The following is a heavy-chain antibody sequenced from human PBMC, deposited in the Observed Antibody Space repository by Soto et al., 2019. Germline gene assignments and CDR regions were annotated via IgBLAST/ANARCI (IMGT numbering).Heavy chain of an antibody. CDR1: GYSFSTYW. D-gene: IGHD5-12*01. V-gene: IGHV5-51*01. Sequence: EVQLVQSGAEVKKPGDFLKISCKGSGYSFSTYWIAWVRQLPGRGLEWMGTIFPSDSDTRYSPSFKGQVTISADKSISTTYLQWSSLKASDIAMYYCAITGYNGPFDYRRQGTLVTVSS. CDR2: IFPSDSDT. CDR3: AITGYNGPFDY. J-gene: IGHJ4*02.